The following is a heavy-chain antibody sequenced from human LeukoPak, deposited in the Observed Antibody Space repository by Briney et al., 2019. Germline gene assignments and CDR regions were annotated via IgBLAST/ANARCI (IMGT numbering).Heavy chain of an antibody. D-gene: IGHD3-10*01. V-gene: IGHV3-21*01. CDR2: ISSSSSYI. J-gene: IGHJ4*02. CDR1: GFTFSSYS. Sequence: GSLRLSCAASGFTFSSYSMNWVRQAPGKGLEWVSSISSSSSYIYYADSVKGRFTISRDNAKNSLYLQMNSLRAEDTAVYYCARAITMVRGVIVYYFDYWGQGTLVTVSS. CDR3: ARAITMVRGVIVYYFDY.